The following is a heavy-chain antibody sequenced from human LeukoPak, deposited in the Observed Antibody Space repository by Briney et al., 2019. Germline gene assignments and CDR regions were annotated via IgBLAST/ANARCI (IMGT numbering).Heavy chain of an antibody. CDR1: GYTLTELS. Sequence: GASVKVSCKVSGYTLTELSMHWVRQAPGKGLEWMGGFDPEDGETIYAQKFQGRVTMTEDTSTDTAYMELSSLRSEDTAVYYCATDQQYCSGGSCYRFFGFDPWGQGTLVTVSS. D-gene: IGHD2-15*01. J-gene: IGHJ5*02. CDR2: FDPEDGET. V-gene: IGHV1-24*01. CDR3: ATDQQYCSGGSCYRFFGFDP.